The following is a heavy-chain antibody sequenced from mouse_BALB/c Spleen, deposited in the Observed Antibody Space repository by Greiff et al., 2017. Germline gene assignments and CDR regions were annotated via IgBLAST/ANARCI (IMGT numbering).Heavy chain of an antibody. CDR1: GFSLTGYG. Sequence: QVQLKESGPGLVAPSQSLSITCTVSGFSLTGYGVNWVRQPPGKGLEWLGMIWGDGSTDYNSALKSRLSISKDNSKSQVFLKMNSLQTDDTARYSCDRDRNYGSSRAWFAYWGQGTLVTVSA. J-gene: IGHJ3*01. D-gene: IGHD1-1*01. CDR2: IWGDGST. CDR3: DRDRNYGSSRAWFAY. V-gene: IGHV2-6-7*01.